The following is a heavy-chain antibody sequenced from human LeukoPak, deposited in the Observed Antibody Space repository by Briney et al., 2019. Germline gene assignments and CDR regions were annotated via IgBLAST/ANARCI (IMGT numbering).Heavy chain of an antibody. Sequence: SETLSLTCSVSGITPFHWSWIRQTPGKGLEWIGHITFTGNTNYNPSLKSRVTISLGTSNNQFSLELKAVTAADTAIYYCAREGGAPGHTNEFGYWGQGILVTVSS. D-gene: IGHD1-1*01. CDR1: GITPFH. CDR2: ITFTGNT. V-gene: IGHV4-59*01. J-gene: IGHJ4*02. CDR3: AREGGAPGHTNEFGY.